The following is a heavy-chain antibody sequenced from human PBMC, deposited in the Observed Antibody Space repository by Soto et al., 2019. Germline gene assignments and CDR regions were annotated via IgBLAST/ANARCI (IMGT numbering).Heavy chain of an antibody. CDR2: INAGNDNT. J-gene: IGHJ4*02. V-gene: IGHV1-3*01. Sequence: ASVKVSCKASGYTFTNYAMHWVRQAPGQRLEWMGWINAGNDNTKYSQKFQGRLTITRDTSASTAYMELNNLRVDDTAVYSCAKDRGDGYYYLGYQFDYWGQGVLVTVSS. D-gene: IGHD5-12*01. CDR3: AKDRGDGYYYLGYQFDY. CDR1: GYTFTNYA.